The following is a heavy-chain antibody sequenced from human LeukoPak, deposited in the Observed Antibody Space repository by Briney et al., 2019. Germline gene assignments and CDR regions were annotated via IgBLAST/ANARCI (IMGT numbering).Heavy chain of an antibody. V-gene: IGHV3-66*01. CDR1: GFTVSSNY. D-gene: IGHD2-2*01. CDR3: AREEIVVVPAARYYYYYGMDV. CDR2: IYSGGST. Sequence: PGGSLRLSYAASGFTVSSNYMSWVRQAPGKGLEWVSVIYSGGSTYYADSVKGRFTISRDNSKNTLYLQMNSLRAEDTAVYYCAREEIVVVPAARYYYYYGMDVWGQGTTVTVSS. J-gene: IGHJ6*02.